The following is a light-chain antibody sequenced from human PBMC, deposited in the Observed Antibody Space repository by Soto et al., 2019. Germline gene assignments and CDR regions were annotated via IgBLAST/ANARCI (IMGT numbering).Light chain of an antibody. CDR2: DVS. Sequence: QSALTQPRSVSGSPGQSVTISCTGTSSDVGGSKYVSWYQQHPGKAPKLMIYDVSKRPSGVPDRFSGSKSGNTASLTISGLQAEDEADYYCCSYAGSYTVMFDGGTKLTAL. CDR3: CSYAGSYTVM. V-gene: IGLV2-11*01. CDR1: SSDVGGSKY. J-gene: IGLJ3*02.